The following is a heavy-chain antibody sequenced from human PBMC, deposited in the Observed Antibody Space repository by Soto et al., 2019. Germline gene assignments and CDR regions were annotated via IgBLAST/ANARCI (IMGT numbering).Heavy chain of an antibody. J-gene: IGHJ6*02. CDR2: IIPLFRTP. CDR3: ARDNDRLQLGGNYYYVPDV. D-gene: IGHD4-4*01. Sequence: QVQLVQSGAEMKEPGSSVKVSCKTSGGTFSSSAISWLRQAPGQGLEWMGGIIPLFRTPDYAQKFQGRVTIVADESASTAYMEVSSLRSEHTAVYYCARDNDRLQLGGNYYYVPDVWGQGTTITVSS. CDR1: GGTFSSSA. V-gene: IGHV1-69*12.